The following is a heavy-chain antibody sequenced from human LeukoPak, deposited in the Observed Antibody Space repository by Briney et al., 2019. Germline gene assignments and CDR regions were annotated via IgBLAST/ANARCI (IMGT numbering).Heavy chain of an antibody. J-gene: IGHJ4*02. V-gene: IGHV3-21*01. CDR1: GFTFSSYS. D-gene: IGHD3-22*01. CDR3: ARDSPRIYYDSSADFDY. Sequence: PGGSLRLSCAASGFTFSSYSMNWVRQAPGKGLEWVSSITSSGRYIYYADSVKGRFTISRDNAKNSLYLQMNSLRAEDTAVYYCARDSPRIYYDSSADFDYWGQGTLVTVSS. CDR2: ITSSGRYI.